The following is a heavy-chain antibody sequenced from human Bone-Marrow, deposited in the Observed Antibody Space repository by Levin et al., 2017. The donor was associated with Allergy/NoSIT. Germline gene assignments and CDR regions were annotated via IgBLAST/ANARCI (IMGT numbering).Heavy chain of an antibody. Sequence: SQTLSLTCTVSGGSISSGDYYWSWIRQPPGKGLEWIGYIYYSGSTYYNPSLKSRVTISVDTSKNQFSLKLSSVTAADTAVYYCARDPIVVVPAAIGANYYYDYGMDVWGQGTTVTVSS. CDR2: IYYSGST. CDR1: GGSISSGDYY. V-gene: IGHV4-30-4*01. J-gene: IGHJ6*02. CDR3: ARDPIVVVPAAIGANYYYDYGMDV. D-gene: IGHD2-2*01.